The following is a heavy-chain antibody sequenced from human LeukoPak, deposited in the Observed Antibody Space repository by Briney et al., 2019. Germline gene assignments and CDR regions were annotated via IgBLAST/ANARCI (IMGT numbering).Heavy chain of an antibody. CDR1: GFTFSGYW. V-gene: IGHV3-7*04. J-gene: IGHJ4*02. D-gene: IGHD3-10*01. CDR3: ARFIYYGSGTSSKILDY. Sequence: GGSLRLSCAASGFTFSGYWMSWVRQAPGKGLEWVANIKQDGGEKYYVDSVKGRFTISRDNAKNSLFLQMNSLRAEDTAVYFCARFIYYGSGTSSKILDYWGQGTLVTVSS. CDR2: IKQDGGEK.